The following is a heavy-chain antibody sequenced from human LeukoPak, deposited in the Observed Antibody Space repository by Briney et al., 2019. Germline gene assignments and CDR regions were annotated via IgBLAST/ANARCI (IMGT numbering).Heavy chain of an antibody. CDR2: MNPNSGNT. CDR1: GYTFTSYD. D-gene: IGHD6-13*01. CDR3: AREHSSSWDQFDY. J-gene: IGHJ4*02. Sequence: ASVKVSCTASGYTFTSYDINWVRQATGQGLEWMGWMNPNSGNTGYAQKFQGRVTMTRDTSISTAYMDLSSLRSEDTAVYYCAREHSSSWDQFDYWGQGTLVTVSS. V-gene: IGHV1-8*01.